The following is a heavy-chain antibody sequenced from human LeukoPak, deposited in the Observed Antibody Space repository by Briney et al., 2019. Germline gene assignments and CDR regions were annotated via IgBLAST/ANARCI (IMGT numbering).Heavy chain of an antibody. J-gene: IGHJ4*02. D-gene: IGHD3-3*01. CDR3: ARGPYDFWSGYYLDY. CDR1: GFTFSSYW. V-gene: IGHV3-30*02. CDR2: IRYDGSNK. Sequence: PGGSLRLSCATSGFTFSSYWMTWFRQAPGKGLEWVAFIRYDGSNKYYADSVKGRFTISRDNSKNTLYLQMNSLRAEDTAVYYCARGPYDFWSGYYLDYWGQGTLVTVSS.